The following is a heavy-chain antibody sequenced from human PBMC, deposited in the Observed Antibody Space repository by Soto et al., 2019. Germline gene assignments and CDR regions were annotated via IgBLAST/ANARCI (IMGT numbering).Heavy chain of an antibody. D-gene: IGHD2-21*02. CDR1: GFSFTSFA. V-gene: IGHV3-23*01. CDR2: IGASGDIT. J-gene: IGHJ4*02. Sequence: GGSLRLSCAASGFSFTSFAMSWVRQAPGKGLEWVAGIGASGDITWYADSVKGRLSISRDNSKNTLYLQLNSLRFEDTAVYYCAKDDFTDRGDDYFDYWGPGTLVTVSS. CDR3: AKDDFTDRGDDYFDY.